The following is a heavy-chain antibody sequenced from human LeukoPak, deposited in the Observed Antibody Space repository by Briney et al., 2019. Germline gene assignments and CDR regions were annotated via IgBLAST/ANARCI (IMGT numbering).Heavy chain of an antibody. V-gene: IGHV4-30-2*01. CDR2: IYHSGST. CDR3: ARDSIYSSSWYPTSYYYMDV. D-gene: IGHD6-13*01. J-gene: IGHJ6*03. Sequence: PSETLSLTCTVSGGSISSGGYYWSWIRQPPGKGLEWIGYIYHSGSTYYNPSLKSRVTISVDRSKNQFSLKLSSETAADTAVYYCARDSIYSSSWYPTSYYYMDVWGKGTTVTVSS. CDR1: GGSISSGGYY.